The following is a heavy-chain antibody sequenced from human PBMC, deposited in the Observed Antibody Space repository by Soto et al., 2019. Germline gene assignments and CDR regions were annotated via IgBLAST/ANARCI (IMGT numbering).Heavy chain of an antibody. CDR2: ISWDGGST. D-gene: IGHD1-26*01. CDR3: AKGQEELGGAFDI. V-gene: IGHV3-43D*04. Sequence: GESLKISCAASGFTFDDYAMHWVRQAPGKGLEWVSLISWDGGSTYYADSVKGRFTISRDNSKNSLYLQMNSLRAEDTALYYCAKGQEELGGAFDIWGQGTMVTVSS. J-gene: IGHJ3*02. CDR1: GFTFDDYA.